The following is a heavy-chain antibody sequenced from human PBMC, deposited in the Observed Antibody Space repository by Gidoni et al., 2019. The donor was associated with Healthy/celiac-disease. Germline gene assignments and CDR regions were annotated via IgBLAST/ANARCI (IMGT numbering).Heavy chain of an antibody. CDR1: GFTLSSYA. V-gene: IGHV3-23*01. CDR3: AKAGAGTGAY. D-gene: IGHD6-13*01. Sequence: EVQLLESCGGLVQSVGALRSSCAASGFTLSSYATSWVRQVPGKGLEWVSAISGRGGSTYYADSVKGRFTSSRDNSKNTLYLQMNSLRAEDTAVYYCAKAGAGTGAYWGQGTLVTVSS. CDR2: ISGRGGST. J-gene: IGHJ4*02.